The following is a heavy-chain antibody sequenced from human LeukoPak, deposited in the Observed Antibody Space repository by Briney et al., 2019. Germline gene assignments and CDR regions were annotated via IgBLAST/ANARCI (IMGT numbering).Heavy chain of an antibody. CDR1: GDSFSNYG. V-gene: IGHV1-69*01. D-gene: IGHD3-16*01. CDR2: VIPMFGAP. Sequence: SVKVSCKASGDSFSNYGFSWVRQAPGQGLEWMGGVIPMFGAPNYAQRFKGRVTITAGAFTSTVYMELSSLTSDDTAVYYCARDAGGTYRSYYALHVWGQGTTVTVS. CDR3: ARDAGGTYRSYYALHV. J-gene: IGHJ6*02.